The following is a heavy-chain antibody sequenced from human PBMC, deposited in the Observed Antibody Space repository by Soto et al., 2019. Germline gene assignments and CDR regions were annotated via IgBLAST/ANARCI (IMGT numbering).Heavy chain of an antibody. V-gene: IGHV4-59*08. D-gene: IGHD1-26*01. J-gene: IGHJ4*02. CDR3: ARHTPYSGSHLTWIFDY. Sequence: SETQSLTCTVSGASTNSSYSSWIRQHPGKGLEWIGYIYYSGSTNYNPSLKSRVAISVDTSKNQFSLKLSSVTAADTAVYYCARHTPYSGSHLTWIFDYWGQGTLVTVS. CDR2: IYYSGST. CDR1: GASTNSSY.